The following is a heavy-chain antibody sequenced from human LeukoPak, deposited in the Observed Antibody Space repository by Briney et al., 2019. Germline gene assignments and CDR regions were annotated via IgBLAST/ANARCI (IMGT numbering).Heavy chain of an antibody. D-gene: IGHD3-10*01. CDR3: ARRYDSGSYHLPH. Sequence: ASVRVSCKASGYTFTSYVINWVRQAAGQGLEWMGWMNPNSGNTGYAQKFQGRITMARNTSISTAYMELSSLTSEDTAVYFCARRYDSGSYHLPHWGQGTLVTVSS. CDR2: MNPNSGNT. J-gene: IGHJ4*02. V-gene: IGHV1-8*01. CDR1: GYTFTSYV.